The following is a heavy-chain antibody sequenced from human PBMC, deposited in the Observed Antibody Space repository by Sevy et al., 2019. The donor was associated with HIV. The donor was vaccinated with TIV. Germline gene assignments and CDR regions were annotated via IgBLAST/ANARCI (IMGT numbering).Heavy chain of an antibody. CDR1: GYRFTSYW. CDR3: ARRFYDTTGYPQYYFDY. D-gene: IGHD3-22*01. CDR2: IYPDDSDI. Sequence: GESLKISCRGSGYRFTSYWIAWVRQMPGKGLEWMGIIYPDDSDIRYSPSLQGQVTISVDKSISTAYLQWSSLKASDTAMYFCARRFYDTTGYPQYYFDYWGQGPLVTVSS. J-gene: IGHJ4*02. V-gene: IGHV5-51*01.